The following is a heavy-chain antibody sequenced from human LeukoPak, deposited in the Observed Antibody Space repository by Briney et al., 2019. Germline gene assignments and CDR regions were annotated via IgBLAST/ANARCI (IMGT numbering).Heavy chain of an antibody. D-gene: IGHD2-2*02. V-gene: IGHV1-2*02. CDR3: ARDLAPAVVVPAAIRNPFDY. CDR2: SNPNSGGT. CDR1: GYTFTGYY. Sequence: ASVKVSCKASGYTFTGYYMHWVRQAPGQGLEWRGWSNPNSGGTNYAQKFQGRVTMTRDTSISTAYMELSRLRSDDTAVYYCARDLAPAVVVPAAIRNPFDYWGQGTLVTVSS. J-gene: IGHJ4*02.